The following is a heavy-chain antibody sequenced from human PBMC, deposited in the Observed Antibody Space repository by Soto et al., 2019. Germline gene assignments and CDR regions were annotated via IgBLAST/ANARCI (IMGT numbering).Heavy chain of an antibody. CDR3: ARDLVYYDSSGYLGAKYSNDY. V-gene: IGHV3-74*01. CDR2: INSDGSST. Sequence: GGSLRLSCAASGFTFSSYWMHWVRQAPGKGLAWVSRINSDGSSTSYADSVKGRFTISRDNSKNTLYLQMNSLRAEDTAVYYCARDLVYYDSSGYLGAKYSNDYWGQGTLVTVSS. J-gene: IGHJ4*02. D-gene: IGHD3-22*01. CDR1: GFTFSSYW.